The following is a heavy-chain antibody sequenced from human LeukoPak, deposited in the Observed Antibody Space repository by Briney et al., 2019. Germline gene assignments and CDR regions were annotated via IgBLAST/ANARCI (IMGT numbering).Heavy chain of an antibody. CDR1: GFTFSSYG. D-gene: IGHD2-15*01. CDR3: AKTPGANIVVVVAARALVDY. Sequence: GGSLRLSCAASGFTFSSYGMHWVRQAPGKGLEWVAFIRYDGSNKYYADSVKGRFTISRDNSKNTLYLQMNSLRAEDTAVYYCAKTPGANIVVVVAARALVDYWGQGTPVTVSS. V-gene: IGHV3-30*02. J-gene: IGHJ4*02. CDR2: IRYDGSNK.